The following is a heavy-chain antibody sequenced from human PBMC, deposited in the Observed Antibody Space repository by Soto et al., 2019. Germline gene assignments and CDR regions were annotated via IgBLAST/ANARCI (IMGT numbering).Heavy chain of an antibody. V-gene: IGHV3-33*01. CDR1: GFTFSSYG. J-gene: IGHJ5*02. CDR2: IWYDGSNK. CDR3: ARDATWFGELLYNWFDP. D-gene: IGHD3-10*01. Sequence: GGSLRLSCAASGFTFSSYGMHWVRQAPGKGLEWVAVIWYDGSNKYYADSVKGRFTISRDNSKNTLYLQMNSLRAEDTAVYYCARDATWFGELLYNWFDPWGQGTLVTVSS.